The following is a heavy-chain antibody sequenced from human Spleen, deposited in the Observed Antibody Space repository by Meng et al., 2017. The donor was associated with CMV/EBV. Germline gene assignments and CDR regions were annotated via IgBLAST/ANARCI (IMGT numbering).Heavy chain of an antibody. V-gene: IGHV3-49*02. Sequence: GESLKISCTTSGFRFGDYLISWVRQAPGKGLEWVGFIRSIPYGGSTEYAASLKGRFTISRDDSKSIAYLQMNSLKTEDTAVYFCTRCLHVVPPTRGGLYYYYGMDVWGQGTTVTVSS. D-gene: IGHD2-2*01. CDR2: IRSIPYGGST. CDR3: TRCLHVVPPTRGGLYYYYGMDV. CDR1: GFRFGDYL. J-gene: IGHJ6*02.